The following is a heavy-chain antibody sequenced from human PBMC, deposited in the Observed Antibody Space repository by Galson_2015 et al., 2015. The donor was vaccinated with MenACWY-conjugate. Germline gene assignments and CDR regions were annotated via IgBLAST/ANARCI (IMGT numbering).Heavy chain of an antibody. CDR3: ARGIGDYVDGSGDC. J-gene: IGHJ4*02. Sequence: SLRLSCAASGFTFSSYRMNWVRQAPGKGLEWVSSIDSSGSDIYYGDSVKGRFTISRDNAKNSVFLQMNSLRAEDTAVYYCARGIGDYVDGSGDCWGQGTLVTVSS. V-gene: IGHV3-21*01. CDR2: IDSSGSDI. CDR1: GFTFSSYR. D-gene: IGHD4-17*01.